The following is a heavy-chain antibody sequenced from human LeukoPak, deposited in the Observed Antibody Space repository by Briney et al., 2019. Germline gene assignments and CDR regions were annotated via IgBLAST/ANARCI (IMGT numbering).Heavy chain of an antibody. Sequence: KTSETLSLTCTVSGYSISSGYYWGWIRQPPGKGLEWIGSIYHSGSTYYNPSLKSRVTISVDTSKNQFSLKLSSVTAADTAVYYCAREVVAAPGTVDYWGQGTLVTVSS. J-gene: IGHJ4*01. D-gene: IGHD6-13*01. CDR2: IYHSGST. CDR1: GYSISSGYY. V-gene: IGHV4-38-2*02. CDR3: AREVVAAPGTVDY.